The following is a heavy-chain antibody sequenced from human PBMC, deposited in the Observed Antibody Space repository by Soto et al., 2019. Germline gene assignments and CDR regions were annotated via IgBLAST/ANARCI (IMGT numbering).Heavy chain of an antibody. D-gene: IGHD6-19*01. J-gene: IGHJ4*02. CDR1: GFTFSDYT. CDR3: AGPYSSGDRLLGY. V-gene: IGHV3-21*06. CDR2: ISSTSSFI. Sequence: GGSLRLSCAASGFTFSDYTMNWVRQAPGKGLEWVSSISSTSSFIYYADSVKGRFTISRDNAKNSLYLKMNSLRAEDTAVYYCAGPYSSGDRLLGYWGQGTLVT.